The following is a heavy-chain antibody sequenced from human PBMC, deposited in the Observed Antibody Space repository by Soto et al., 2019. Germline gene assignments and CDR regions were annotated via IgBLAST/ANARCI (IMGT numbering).Heavy chain of an antibody. Sequence: QLQLQESGPGLVKPSETLSLTCTVSGGSISSDYYYWGWISQPLGKGLEWIGSVYYDGRTYYNPSLRSRITVSVDTSKSQFSLKLTSVTAADTAMFYCARHHRQYQANSWFAPWGQGTLVTVSS. CDR2: VYYDGRT. CDR3: ARHHRQYQANSWFAP. D-gene: IGHD2-2*01. J-gene: IGHJ5*02. V-gene: IGHV4-39*01. CDR1: GGSISSDYYY.